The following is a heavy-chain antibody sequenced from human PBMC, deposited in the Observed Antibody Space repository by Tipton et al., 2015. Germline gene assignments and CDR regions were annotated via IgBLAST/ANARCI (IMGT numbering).Heavy chain of an antibody. CDR3: ARFPYCTNGVCYDD. CDR2: INASGGSS. J-gene: IGHJ4*02. V-gene: IGHV3-23*01. CDR1: GFTFSNFG. Sequence: SLRLSCVTSGFTFSNFGMTWVRQAPVKGLEWVSDINASGGSSHFADSVKRRFTISRDNAKNFLYLQMNGLRAEDTAVYYCARFPYCTNGVCYDDWGQGTLVTVSS. D-gene: IGHD2-8*01.